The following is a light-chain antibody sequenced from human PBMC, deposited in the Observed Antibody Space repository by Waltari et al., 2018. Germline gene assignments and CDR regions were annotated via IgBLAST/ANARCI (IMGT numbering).Light chain of an antibody. Sequence: DIHMTQSPSTLSAAVGDTITITFQASQSISNYLAWYQQKPGKAPKLMIYKASSSGSGVPSRFSGSASGTEFTITISSLQPDDFANYYCQQYNTYSTFGQGTKLEIK. V-gene: IGKV1-5*03. CDR3: QQYNTYST. CDR2: KAS. J-gene: IGKJ2*01. CDR1: QSISNY.